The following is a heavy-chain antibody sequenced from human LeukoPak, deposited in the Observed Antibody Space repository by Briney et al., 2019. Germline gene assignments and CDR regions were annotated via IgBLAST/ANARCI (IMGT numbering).Heavy chain of an antibody. Sequence: ASVKVSCKASGYTFTGYYMHRVRQAPGQGLEWMGWINPNSGGTNYAQKFQGRVTMTRDTSISTAYMELSRLRSDDTAVYYCATLGEYYGSGSYFSFDYWGQGTLVTVSS. V-gene: IGHV1-2*02. CDR2: INPNSGGT. D-gene: IGHD3-10*01. CDR1: GYTFTGYY. CDR3: ATLGEYYGSGSYFSFDY. J-gene: IGHJ4*02.